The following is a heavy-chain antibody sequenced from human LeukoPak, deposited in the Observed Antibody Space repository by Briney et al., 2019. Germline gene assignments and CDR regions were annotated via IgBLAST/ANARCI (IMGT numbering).Heavy chain of an antibody. Sequence: PGGSLRLSCVASGFTFSSYWMHWVRQAPGKGLEWVSRINTDGSTTTYADSVKGRFTISRDNARNTLYLQMISLGAADTAMYYCARVGHGSSWFDSWGQGTLVIVS. J-gene: IGHJ5*01. CDR3: ARVGHGSSWFDS. V-gene: IGHV3-74*01. D-gene: IGHD6-13*01. CDR2: INTDGSTT. CDR1: GFTFSSYW.